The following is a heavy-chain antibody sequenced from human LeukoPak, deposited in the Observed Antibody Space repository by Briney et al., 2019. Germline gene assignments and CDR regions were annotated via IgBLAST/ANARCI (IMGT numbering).Heavy chain of an antibody. CDR2: INPSGGST. Sequence: GASVKVSCKASGYTFTSYYMHWVRQAPGQGPEWMGIINPSGGSTSYAQKFQGRVTMTRDTSTSTVYMELSSLRSEDTAVYYCARGRLWFGELFFLDYWGQGTLVTVSS. J-gene: IGHJ4*02. CDR1: GYTFTSYY. CDR3: ARGRLWFGELFFLDY. D-gene: IGHD3-10*01. V-gene: IGHV1-46*01.